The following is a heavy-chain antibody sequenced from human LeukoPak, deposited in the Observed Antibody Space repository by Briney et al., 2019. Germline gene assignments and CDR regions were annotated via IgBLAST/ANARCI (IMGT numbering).Heavy chain of an antibody. V-gene: IGHV1-46*01. CDR3: AREGPYSDSSRSRFAY. CDR1: GYTFTNYY. CDR2: INPSGGST. J-gene: IGHJ4*02. D-gene: IGHD6-6*01. Sequence: EASVKVSCKASGYTFTNYYIHWVRQAPGQGLEWTGIINPSGGSTSYAQKFQGRVTMTRDTSTSTVYMELSSLRSEDTAVYYCAREGPYSDSSRSRFAYWGQGTLVTVSS.